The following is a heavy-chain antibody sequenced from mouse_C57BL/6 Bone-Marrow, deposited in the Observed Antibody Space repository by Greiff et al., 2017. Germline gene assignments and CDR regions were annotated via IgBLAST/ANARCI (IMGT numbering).Heavy chain of an antibody. V-gene: IGHV10-1*01. J-gene: IGHJ4*01. CDR2: IRSKSNNYAT. CDR3: VRRIYDAMDY. Sequence: EVKLLESGGGLVQPKGSLKLSCAASGFSFNPYAMNWVRQAPGKGLEWVARIRSKSNNYATYYADSVKDRFTISRDDSESMLYLQMNNLKTEDTAMYYCVRRIYDAMDYWGQGTSVTVSS. CDR1: GFSFNPYA.